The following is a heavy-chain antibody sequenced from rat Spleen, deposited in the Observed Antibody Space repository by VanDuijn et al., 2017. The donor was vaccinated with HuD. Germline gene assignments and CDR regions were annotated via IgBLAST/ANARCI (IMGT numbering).Heavy chain of an antibody. CDR2: ISSGGGGT. D-gene: IGHD1-2*01. Sequence: EVQLVESGGGLVQPGRSLKLSCAASGFTFSRVSMAWVRQAPKKGLEWVASISSGGGGTYYPDSVKGRFTISRDNAKSTLYLQMDSLRSEDTATYYCARYHYSSYMAYYFDYWGQGVMVTVSS. CDR1: GFTFSRVS. CDR3: ARYHYSSYMAYYFDY. V-gene: IGHV5-25*01. J-gene: IGHJ2*01.